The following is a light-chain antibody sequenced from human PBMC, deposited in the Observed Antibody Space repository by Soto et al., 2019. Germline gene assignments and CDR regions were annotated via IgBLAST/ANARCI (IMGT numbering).Light chain of an antibody. CDR3: HHRSKWRT. Sequence: EIVLTQSPATLSLSPGERATLSCRASQSVSSYLAWYQQRPGQAPRLLIYDTSERATGIPARFSGSGFGTDYTLTISSLEPEDFALYYCHHRSKWRTFGQGTKVDIK. J-gene: IGKJ1*01. CDR1: QSVSSY. V-gene: IGKV3-11*01. CDR2: DTS.